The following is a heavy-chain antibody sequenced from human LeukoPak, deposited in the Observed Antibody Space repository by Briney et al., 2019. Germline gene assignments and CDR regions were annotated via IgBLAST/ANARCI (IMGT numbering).Heavy chain of an antibody. D-gene: IGHD6-19*01. Sequence: GRSLRLSCAVSGFTFSSYAMHWVRQAPGKGLEWVAVISYDGSNKYYADSVKGRFTISRDNSKNTLYLQMNSLRAEDTAVYYCAKGYGSGWYVFDYWGQGTLVTVSS. V-gene: IGHV3-30*04. CDR1: GFTFSSYA. J-gene: IGHJ4*02. CDR3: AKGYGSGWYVFDY. CDR2: ISYDGSNK.